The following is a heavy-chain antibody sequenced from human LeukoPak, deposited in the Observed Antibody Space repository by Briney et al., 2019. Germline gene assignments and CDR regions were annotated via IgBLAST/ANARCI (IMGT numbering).Heavy chain of an antibody. CDR2: ISAYNGNT. V-gene: IGHV1-18*01. CDR1: GYTFTSYG. CDR3: ARDPSIAGTNGDAFDI. Sequence: ASVKVSCKASGYTFTSYGISWVRQAPGQGLEWMGWISAYNGNTNYAQKLQGRVTMTTDTSTSTAYMELRSLRSDDTAVYYCARDPSIAGTNGDAFDIWGQGTMVTVSS. D-gene: IGHD1/OR15-1a*01. J-gene: IGHJ3*02.